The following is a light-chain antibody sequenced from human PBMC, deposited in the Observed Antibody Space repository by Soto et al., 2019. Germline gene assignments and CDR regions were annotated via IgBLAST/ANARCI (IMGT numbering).Light chain of an antibody. CDR2: DVS. V-gene: IGLV2-14*03. J-gene: IGLJ1*01. CDR3: SSYTSSSTLYD. CDR1: SSDVGGYNY. Sequence: QSVLTQPASVSGSPGQSITISCTGTSSDVGGYNYVSWYQQHPGKAPKLMIYDVSNRPSGVSYRFSGSKSGNTASLTISGLQAEDEADYYCSSYTSSSTLYDFGTGTKVTVL.